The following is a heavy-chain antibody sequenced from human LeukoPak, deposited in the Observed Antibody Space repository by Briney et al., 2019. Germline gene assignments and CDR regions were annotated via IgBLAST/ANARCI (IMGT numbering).Heavy chain of an antibody. CDR3: AHSSSHSYGSGSTFDY. CDR2: IYWNDDK. D-gene: IGHD3-10*01. Sequence: SGPTLVKPTQTLTLTCTFSGFSLSTSGVGVGWIRQPPGKALEWLALIYWNDDKRYGPSLKSRLTITKDTSKNQVVLTMTNMHPVDTATYYCAHSSSHSYGSGSTFDYWGQGTLVTVSS. CDR1: GFSLSTSGVG. V-gene: IGHV2-5*01. J-gene: IGHJ4*02.